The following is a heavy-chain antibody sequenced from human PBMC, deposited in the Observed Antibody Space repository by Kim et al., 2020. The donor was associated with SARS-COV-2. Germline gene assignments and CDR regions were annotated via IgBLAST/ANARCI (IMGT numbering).Heavy chain of an antibody. V-gene: IGHV3-30*18. Sequence: GGSLRLSCAASGFTFSSYGMHWVRQAPGKGLEWVAVISYDGSNKYYADSVKGRFTISRDNSKNTLYLQMNSLRADDTAVYYCAKGLHNQRSKRYFDWLLSEGGGYWGQGTLVTVSS. D-gene: IGHD3-9*01. J-gene: IGHJ4*02. CDR2: ISYDGSNK. CDR1: GFTFSSYG. CDR3: AKGLHNQRSKRYFDWLLSEGGGY.